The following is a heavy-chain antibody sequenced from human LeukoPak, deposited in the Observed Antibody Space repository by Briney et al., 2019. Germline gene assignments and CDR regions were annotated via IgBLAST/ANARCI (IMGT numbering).Heavy chain of an antibody. J-gene: IGHJ4*02. Sequence: SETLSLTCAVYGGSFSGYYWSWIRQPPGKGLEWIGEINHSGSTNYNPSLKSRVTISADTSKNQFSLKLSSVTAADTAVYYCASPSPRGNYDSSGYYYYFDYWGQGTLVTVSS. V-gene: IGHV4-34*01. D-gene: IGHD3-22*01. CDR2: INHSGST. CDR1: GGSFSGYY. CDR3: ASPSPRGNYDSSGYYYYFDY.